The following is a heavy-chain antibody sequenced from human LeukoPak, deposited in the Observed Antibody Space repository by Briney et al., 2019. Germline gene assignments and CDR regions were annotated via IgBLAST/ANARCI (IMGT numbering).Heavy chain of an antibody. D-gene: IGHD3-3*01. CDR1: GYMFTRYW. CDR3: ATPSDNDSYYFDY. CDR2: IFPGDSDT. V-gene: IGHV5-51*01. J-gene: IGHJ4*02. Sequence: GESLKISCKGSGYMFTRYWIGWVRQMPGKGLEWIGIIFPGDSDTKYSPSFQGQVTISVDKSINTAYLQWSSLKASDTAMYYCATPSDNDSYYFDYWGQGTLVTVSS.